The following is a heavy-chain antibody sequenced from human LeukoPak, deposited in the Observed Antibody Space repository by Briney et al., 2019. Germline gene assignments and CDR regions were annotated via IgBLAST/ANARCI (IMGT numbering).Heavy chain of an antibody. Sequence: TGGSLRLSCAASGFTFSSYAMSWVRQAPGKGLEWVSAISGSGGSTYYADSVKGRFTISRDNSKNTLYLQMNSLRAEDTAVYYCAKREDCSSTSCYFYRSANYFDYWGQGTLVTVSS. CDR1: GFTFSSYA. D-gene: IGHD2-2*01. V-gene: IGHV3-23*01. CDR3: AKREDCSSTSCYFYRSANYFDY. CDR2: ISGSGGST. J-gene: IGHJ4*02.